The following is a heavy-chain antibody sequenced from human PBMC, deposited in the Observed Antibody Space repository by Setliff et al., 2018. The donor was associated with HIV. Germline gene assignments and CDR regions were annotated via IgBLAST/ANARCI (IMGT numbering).Heavy chain of an antibody. J-gene: IGHJ4*02. CDR2: IFYSGTT. CDR1: GDSLSSSSYY. CDR3: ARHGLRFLACFDY. V-gene: IGHV4-39*01. Sequence: SETLSLTCTVSGDSLSSSSYYRGWIRQPPGKGLEWIGSIFYSGTTYYNPSLESRVTISVDTSKNQFSLKLSSATATDTAVYYCARHGLRFLACFDYWGQGALVTVSS. D-gene: IGHD3-3*01.